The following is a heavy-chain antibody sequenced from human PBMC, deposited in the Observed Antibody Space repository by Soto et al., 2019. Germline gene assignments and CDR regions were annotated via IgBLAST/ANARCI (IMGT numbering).Heavy chain of an antibody. CDR3: ARVQPYDYGANTGWLDP. D-gene: IGHD4-17*01. J-gene: IGHJ5*02. V-gene: IGHV4-31*03. CDR2: TFYSGAT. CDR1: GGSISIGGYY. Sequence: SETLSLTCTVSGGSISIGGYYGSLIRQHPGKGLEWIGYTFYSGATYYNPSLKSRTIISVDTSKNQFSLTLTSLTAADTAVYYCARVQPYDYGANTGWLDPWGQGTLVTVSS.